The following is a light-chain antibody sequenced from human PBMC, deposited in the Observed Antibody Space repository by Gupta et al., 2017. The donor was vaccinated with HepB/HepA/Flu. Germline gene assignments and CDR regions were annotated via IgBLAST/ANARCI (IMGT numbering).Light chain of an antibody. J-gene: IGLJ2*01. CDR1: DSNIGSNR. CDR3: AAWDDTLNGL. CDR2: RTS. V-gene: IGLV1-44*01. Sequence: SMLTPPPSASGPPGQRVTISCSGGDSNIGSNRVHWYQQFPGKAPKLLIFRTSERPSGVPDRFSASKSGTSASLVISGLQSEDEADYFCAAWDDTLNGLFGGGTKLTVL.